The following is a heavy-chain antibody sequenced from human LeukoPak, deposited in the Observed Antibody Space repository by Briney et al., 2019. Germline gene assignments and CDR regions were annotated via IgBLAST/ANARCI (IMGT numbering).Heavy chain of an antibody. CDR1: GYTFTTYD. J-gene: IGHJ4*02. CDR3: TRAPVPGNY. D-gene: IGHD3-10*01. Sequence: ASVKVSCKASGYTFTTYDVNWVRQASGQGLEWMGWMNPHSGNTGYAQKFQGRVTMTRDTSINTAYMELSSLTSDDTAVYYCTRAPVPGNYWGQGTLVTVSS. V-gene: IGHV1-8*01. CDR2: MNPHSGNT.